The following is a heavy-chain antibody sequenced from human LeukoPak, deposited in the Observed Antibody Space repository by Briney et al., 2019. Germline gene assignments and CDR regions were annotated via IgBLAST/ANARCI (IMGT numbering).Heavy chain of an antibody. V-gene: IGHV1-2*02. CDR1: GYTFTGYY. CDR3: ASMGAGGYCSSTSCYTPDY. CDR2: INPNSGGT. J-gene: IGHJ4*02. D-gene: IGHD2-2*02. Sequence: ASVKVSCKASGYTFTGYYMHWVRQAPGQGLEWMGWINPNSGGTNYAQKFQGRVTMTRDTSIGTAYMELSRLRSDDTAVYYCASMGAGGYCSSTSCYTPDYWGQGTLVTVSS.